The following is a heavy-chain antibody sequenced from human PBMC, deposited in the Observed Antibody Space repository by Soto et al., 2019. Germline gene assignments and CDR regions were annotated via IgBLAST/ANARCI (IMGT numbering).Heavy chain of an antibody. CDR2: INPSGGST. Sequence: QVQLVQSGAEVKKPGASVKVSCKASGYTFTSYYIHWVRQAPGQGLEWLGIINPSGGSTSYAQKFQGRATMTRDTSTRTVYMELSSLRSEDTAVYYCARVSLAARFVVGAFDIWGQETMVTVSS. V-gene: IGHV1-46*03. CDR3: ARVSLAARFVVGAFDI. CDR1: GYTFTSYY. J-gene: IGHJ3*02. D-gene: IGHD6-6*01.